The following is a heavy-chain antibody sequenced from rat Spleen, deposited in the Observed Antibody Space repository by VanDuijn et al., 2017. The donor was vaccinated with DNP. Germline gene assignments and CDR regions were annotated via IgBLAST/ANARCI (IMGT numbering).Heavy chain of an antibody. V-gene: IGHV5-25*01. J-gene: IGHJ2*01. Sequence: EVQLVESGGGLVQPGRSLKLSCAASGFTFSNYDMAWVRQAPTKGLEWVASISTSGGSTYYRDSVKGRFTISRDNAKSTLYLQMDSLRSEDTATYYCATGIPHYWGQGVMVTVS. D-gene: IGHD1-4*01. CDR1: GFTFSNYD. CDR3: ATGIPHY. CDR2: ISTSGGST.